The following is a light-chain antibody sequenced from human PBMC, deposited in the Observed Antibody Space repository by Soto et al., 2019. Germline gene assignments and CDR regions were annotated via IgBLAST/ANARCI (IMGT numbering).Light chain of an antibody. V-gene: IGKV3D-20*02. J-gene: IGKJ1*01. CDR1: QSVSSNY. CDR3: QQYNNWLTWT. Sequence: EIVMTQSPVTLSVSPGERATLSCRASQSVSSNYLAWYQQKPGQTPRLLIYDSSSRATGVPDRFSGSGSGTDFSLTISRLEPEDFAVYYCQQYNNWLTWTFGQGTKVDIK. CDR2: DSS.